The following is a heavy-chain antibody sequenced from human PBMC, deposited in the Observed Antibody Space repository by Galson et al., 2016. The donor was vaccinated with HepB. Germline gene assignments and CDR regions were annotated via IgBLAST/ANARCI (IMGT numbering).Heavy chain of an antibody. J-gene: IGHJ3*02. CDR3: ASEWNEVNFDI. CDR2: ISAYNGNT. D-gene: IGHD1-1*01. Sequence: SVKVSCKASGYTFTSYGISWVRQAPGQGLEWMGWISAYNGNTNYAQKLQGRVTMTTDPSTRPAYMEPRSLESGDTAVYYCASEWNEVNFDIWGQGTMVTVSS. CDR1: GYTFTSYG. V-gene: IGHV1-18*01.